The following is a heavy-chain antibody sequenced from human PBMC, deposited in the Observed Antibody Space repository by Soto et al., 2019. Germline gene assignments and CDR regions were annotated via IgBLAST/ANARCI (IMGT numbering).Heavy chain of an antibody. CDR2: ISGSGGST. J-gene: IGHJ4*02. CDR3: AKDQDLKYYYDSSGSQGSTFDY. Sequence: GGSLRLSCAASGFTFGGYAGSWVRQATGKGLEWVSAISGSGGSTYYADSVKGRFTISRDNSKNTLYLQMNSLRAEDTAVYYCAKDQDLKYYYDSSGSQGSTFDYWGQGTLVTVSS. CDR1: GFTFGGYA. V-gene: IGHV3-23*01. D-gene: IGHD3-22*01.